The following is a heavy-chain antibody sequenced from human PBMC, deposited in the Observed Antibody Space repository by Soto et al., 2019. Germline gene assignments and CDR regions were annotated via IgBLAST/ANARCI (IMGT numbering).Heavy chain of an antibody. D-gene: IGHD6-13*01. V-gene: IGHV4-59*01. Sequence: SETLSLTCTVSGGSISSYYWSWIRQPPGKGLEWIGYIYYSGSTNYNPSLKSRVTISVDTSKNQFSLKLSSVTAADTAVYYCARESGYSRLMYVWGQGTTITFSS. CDR2: IYYSGST. CDR3: ARESGYSRLMYV. CDR1: GGSISSYY. J-gene: IGHJ6*02.